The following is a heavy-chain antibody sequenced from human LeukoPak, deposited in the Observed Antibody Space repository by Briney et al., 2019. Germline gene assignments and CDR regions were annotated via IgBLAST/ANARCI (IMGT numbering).Heavy chain of an antibody. CDR1: GFAFSTYA. V-gene: IGHV3-23*01. CDR3: AKARGSSVYEQFDY. J-gene: IGHJ4*02. Sequence: GGSLRLSCAASGFAFSTYAMTWVRLAPEKGLQWVSTISTSGRATYYADSVEGRFTISRDNSKNTLYLQMNSLRADDTAVYYCAKARGSSVYEQFDYWGQGTRVTVSP. D-gene: IGHD5/OR15-5a*01. CDR2: ISTSGRAT.